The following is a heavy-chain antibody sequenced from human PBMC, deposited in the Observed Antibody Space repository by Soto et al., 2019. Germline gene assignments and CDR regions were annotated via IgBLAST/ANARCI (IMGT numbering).Heavy chain of an antibody. V-gene: IGHV1-69*02. CDR3: AASYGSGYRAFDY. CDR1: GDTFSFYT. D-gene: IGHD3-10*01. Sequence: QLQLVQSGTEVKKPGSSVKVSCKTSGDTFSFYTINWVRQAPGLGLEWVGRINPIVSMSNYAQKFQGRVSMTADKCTSTSYMELRSLRSDDTAMYFCAASYGSGYRAFDYWGQGALVIVSS. CDR2: INPIVSMS. J-gene: IGHJ4*02.